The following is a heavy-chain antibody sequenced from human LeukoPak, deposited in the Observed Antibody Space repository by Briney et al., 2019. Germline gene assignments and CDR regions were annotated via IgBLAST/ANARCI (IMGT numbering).Heavy chain of an antibody. CDR3: ARPGYDYVWGSYRLSYYFDY. D-gene: IGHD3-16*02. V-gene: IGHV4-61*02. CDR1: GGSISSGSYY. Sequence: SQTLSLTCTVSGGSISSGSYYWSRIRQPAGKGLEWIGRIYTSGSTNYNPSLKSRVTISVDTSKNQFSLKLSSVTAADTAVYYCARPGYDYVWGSYRLSYYFDYWGQGTLVTVSS. CDR2: IYTSGST. J-gene: IGHJ4*02.